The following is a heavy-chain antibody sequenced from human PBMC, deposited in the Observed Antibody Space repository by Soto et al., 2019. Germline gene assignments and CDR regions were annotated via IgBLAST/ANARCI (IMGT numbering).Heavy chain of an antibody. CDR2: ISAYYGIT. CDR1: GYTFTSYG. V-gene: IGHV1-18*01. CDR3: ARGCSGGSCPYYYYGMDV. Sequence: QVQLVQSGAEVKKPGASLKVSCKASGYTFTSYGVSWVRQVPGQCLEWMGWISAYYGITHYAQKLQGRVTMTTDTTPSTAYMALRRLRSDDTAVYYCARGCSGGSCPYYYYGMDVWGQGTTVTVSS. J-gene: IGHJ6*02. D-gene: IGHD2-15*01.